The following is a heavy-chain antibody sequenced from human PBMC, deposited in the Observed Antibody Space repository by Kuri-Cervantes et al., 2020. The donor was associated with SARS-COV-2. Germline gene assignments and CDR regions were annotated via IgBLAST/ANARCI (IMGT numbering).Heavy chain of an antibody. D-gene: IGHD5-18*01. CDR1: GFSLSTSTMC. Sequence: SGPTLVKPTQTLTLTCTFSGFSLSTSTMCVSWIRQPPGKAPEWLALIYWDDDKRYSPSLKSRLTITRDTSKNQVVLTMTNMDPVDTATYYCAHISDTAMEPRTNWFDPWGQGTLVTVSS. J-gene: IGHJ5*02. V-gene: IGHV2-5*08. CDR2: IYWDDDK. CDR3: AHISDTAMEPRTNWFDP.